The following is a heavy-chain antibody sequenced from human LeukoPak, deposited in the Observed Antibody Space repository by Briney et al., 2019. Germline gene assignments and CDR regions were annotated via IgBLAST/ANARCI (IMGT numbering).Heavy chain of an antibody. D-gene: IGHD3-10*01. V-gene: IGHV3-30*02. CDR3: AKGSGSYYNYPLLTYNYYYMDV. CDR2: IRYDGSNK. CDR1: GFTFSSYG. Sequence: GGSLRLSCAASGFTFSSYGMHWVRQAPGKGLEWVAFIRYDGSNKYYADSVKGRFTISRDNSKNTLYLQMNSLRAEDTAAYYCAKGSGSYYNYPLLTYNYYYMDVWGKGTTVTISS. J-gene: IGHJ6*03.